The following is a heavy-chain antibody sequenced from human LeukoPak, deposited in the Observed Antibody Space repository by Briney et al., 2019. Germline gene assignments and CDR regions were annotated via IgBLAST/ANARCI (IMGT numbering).Heavy chain of an antibody. CDR2: RNPNSGNT. D-gene: IGHD6-19*01. V-gene: IGHV1-8*01. J-gene: IGHJ3*02. CDR3: ARSGGYSSVRGAFDI. CDR1: GYSFSSYD. Sequence: GASVKVSCKASGYSFSSYDVGWVRQATGQGLEWMGWRNPNSGNTGYAQKFQGRVTMTGDTSTSTAYMELSGLMSEDTAVYYCARSGGYSSVRGAFDIWGQGTMVTVSS.